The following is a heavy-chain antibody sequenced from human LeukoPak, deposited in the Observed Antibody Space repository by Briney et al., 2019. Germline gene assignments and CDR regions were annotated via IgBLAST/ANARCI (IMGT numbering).Heavy chain of an antibody. CDR1: GYTFTGYY. J-gene: IGHJ3*02. V-gene: IGHV1-2*06. CDR3: ARVVPAAKDDAFDI. D-gene: IGHD2-2*01. CDR2: INPNSGGT. Sequence: GSVKVSCKASGYTFTGYYMHWVRQAPGQGLAWMGRINPNSGGTNYAQKFQGRVTMTRDTSISTAYMELSRLRSDDTAVYYCARVVPAAKDDAFDIWGQGTMVTVSS.